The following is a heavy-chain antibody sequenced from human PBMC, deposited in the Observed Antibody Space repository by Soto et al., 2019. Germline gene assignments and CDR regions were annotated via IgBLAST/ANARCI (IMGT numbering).Heavy chain of an antibody. CDR2: ISGSGGST. CDR3: ARSVEGHFDY. CDR1: GFTFSSYA. Sequence: GGSLRLSSAASGFTFSSYAMSWVRQAPGKGLEWVSAISGSGGSTYYADSVKGRFTISRDNSKNTLYLQMNSLRDEDTAVYYCARSVEGHFDYWGQGTVVTVSS. D-gene: IGHD6-19*01. V-gene: IGHV3-23*01. J-gene: IGHJ4*02.